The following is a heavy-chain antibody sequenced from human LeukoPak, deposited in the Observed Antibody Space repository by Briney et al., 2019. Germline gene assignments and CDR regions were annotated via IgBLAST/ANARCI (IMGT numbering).Heavy chain of an antibody. CDR3: VSQLVHGFDY. V-gene: IGHV3-30*03. CDR1: VDTFSRYI. CDR2: ITNAESNN. J-gene: IGHJ4*02. Sequence: GRSLRLSCAASVDTFSRYIMHCGRQAPRKGLELIAIITNAESNNYYEDPVKGRFTISRDNSKNPLYMQMNSLRAEDTAVYYCVSQLVHGFDYWGQGTLVIVSS. D-gene: IGHD6-6*01.